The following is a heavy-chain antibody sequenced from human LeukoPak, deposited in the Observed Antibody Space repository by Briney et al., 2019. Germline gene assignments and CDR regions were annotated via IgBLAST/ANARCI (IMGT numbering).Heavy chain of an antibody. V-gene: IGHV3-48*04. Sequence: TGGSLRLSCAASGFTFSSYTMNWVRQAPGKGLEWVSYISSNSGTIYYADSVKGRFTISRDNAMNSLYLQMNSLRAEDTAVYYCATARNTLSSGWSRRYYYGMDVWGQGTTVTVSS. CDR3: ATARNTLSSGWSRRYYYGMDV. J-gene: IGHJ6*02. D-gene: IGHD6-19*01. CDR1: GFTFSSYT. CDR2: ISSNSGTI.